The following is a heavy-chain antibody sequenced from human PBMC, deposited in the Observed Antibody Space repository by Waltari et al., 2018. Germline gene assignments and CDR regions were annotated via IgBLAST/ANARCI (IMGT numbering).Heavy chain of an antibody. V-gene: IGHV1-3*01. D-gene: IGHD3-22*01. CDR1: GYTLTSYE. J-gene: IGHJ4*02. CDR3: ARQSFYYDSSGSPPPDY. CDR2: INAGNGDT. Sequence: QVQLVQSGAEVKKPGASVRVSCKASGYTLTSYEMHWVRQAPGQRLEWMGWINAGNGDTKYSQKFQGRVTLSRDTSASTAYMDLSSLSSEDTAIYYCARQSFYYDSSGSPPPDYWGQGTLVTVSS.